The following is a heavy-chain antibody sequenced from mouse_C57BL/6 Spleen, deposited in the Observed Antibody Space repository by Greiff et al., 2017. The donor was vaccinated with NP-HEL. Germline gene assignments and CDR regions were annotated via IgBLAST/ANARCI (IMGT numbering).Heavy chain of an antibody. CDR1: GYAFSSYW. CDR3: ARAGPLYAMDD. V-gene: IGHV1-80*01. CDR2: IYPGDGDT. Sequence: QVQLQQSGAELVKPGASVKISCKASGYAFSSYWMNWVKQRPGKGLEWIGQIYPGDGDTNYNGKFKGKATLTADKSSSTAYMQLSSLTSEDSAVYFCARAGPLYAMDDWGKGTSVTVSS. J-gene: IGHJ4*01.